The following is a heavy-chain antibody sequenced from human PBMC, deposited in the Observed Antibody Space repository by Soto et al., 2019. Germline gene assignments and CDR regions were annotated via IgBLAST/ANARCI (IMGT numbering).Heavy chain of an antibody. J-gene: IGHJ4*02. CDR1: GFTFTSYP. CDR3: AKTWGLWQRFFDY. Sequence: EMQLLESGGGLVQPGGSLRLSCAASGFTFTSYPMSWVRQAPGKGLEWVSVISVSGGNTYYRDSVKGRFTISRDNSKKTLYLQMNSLRVEDTAIYYCAKTWGLWQRFFDYWGQGTLVTVSS. CDR2: ISVSGGNT. D-gene: IGHD5-12*01. V-gene: IGHV3-23*01.